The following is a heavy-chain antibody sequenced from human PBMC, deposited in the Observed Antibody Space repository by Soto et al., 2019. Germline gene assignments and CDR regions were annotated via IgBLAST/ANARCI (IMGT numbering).Heavy chain of an antibody. CDR3: ATLTIRIVGTILPIPP. CDR2: IYHSGHP. CDR1: GGSVSSTNW. V-gene: IGHV4-4*02. D-gene: IGHD2-2*02. J-gene: IGHJ5*02. Sequence: QVQLRQSGPGLVKTSGTLSLTCAVSGGSVSSTNWWTWVRQPPGKRLEWIGEIYHSGHPTYSPSLTSLTTISVVTSNTQFSRMLRSATAAATAVYYCATLTIRIVGTILPIPPWGQGIQVTVSS.